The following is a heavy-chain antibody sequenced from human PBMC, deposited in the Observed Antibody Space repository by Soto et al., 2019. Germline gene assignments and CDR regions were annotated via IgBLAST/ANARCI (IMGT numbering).Heavy chain of an antibody. J-gene: IGHJ4*02. Sequence: SETLSLTCTVSGGSMRNYFWTWIRQPPGKGLEWIGYIHYSGTTSFFPSYNPSLRSRVTISEDTSKNQFSLKLLSVTTADTAVYFCAAGEASSRNLAPYYLDFWGQGTLVTVSA. D-gene: IGHD6-13*01. CDR2: IHYSGTT. CDR1: GGSMRNYF. V-gene: IGHV4-59*01. CDR3: AAGEASSRNLAPYYLDF.